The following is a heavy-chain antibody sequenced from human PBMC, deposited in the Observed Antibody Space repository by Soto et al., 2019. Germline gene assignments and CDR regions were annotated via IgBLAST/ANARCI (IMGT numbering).Heavy chain of an antibody. CDR1: GFTFSSYA. D-gene: IGHD3-10*01. CDR3: AKDLLVRGDKSYYFDY. CDR2: ISGSGGST. J-gene: IGHJ4*02. Sequence: GGSLRLSCAASGFTFSSYAMSWVRQAPGKGLEWVSAISGSGGSTYYADSVKGRFTISRDNSKNTLYLQMNSLRAEDTAVYYCAKDLLVRGDKSYYFDYWGQRTVVTVSS. V-gene: IGHV3-23*01.